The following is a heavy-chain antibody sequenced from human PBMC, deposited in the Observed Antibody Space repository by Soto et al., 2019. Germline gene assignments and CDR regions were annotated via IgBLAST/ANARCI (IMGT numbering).Heavy chain of an antibody. D-gene: IGHD7-27*01. CDR2: ISTYNGNT. CDR1: GYKFTTYG. J-gene: IGHJ6*02. CDR3: ARGLGTNGLDV. Sequence: QVQLLQSGAEVKKPGASVKVSCKASGYKFTTYGITWVRQAPGQGLEWLGGISTYNGNTDYAQNLQDRVTMTTETSTSTAYLEVRRLTSDDTAVYFCARGLGTNGLDVWGQGTTVTV. V-gene: IGHV1-18*04.